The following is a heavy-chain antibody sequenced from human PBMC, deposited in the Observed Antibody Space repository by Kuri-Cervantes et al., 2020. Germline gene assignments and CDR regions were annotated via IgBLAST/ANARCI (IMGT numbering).Heavy chain of an antibody. CDR3: AREPIVVVPAARGLLVVSYGMDV. CDR1: GFTFDDYA. V-gene: IGHV3-9*01. CDR2: ISWNSGSI. J-gene: IGHJ6*02. D-gene: IGHD2-2*01. Sequence: SLKISCAASGFTFDDYAMHWVRQAPGKGLEWVSGISWNSGSIGYADSVKGRFTISRDNAKNSLYLQMNSLRAEDTAVYYCAREPIVVVPAARGLLVVSYGMDVWGQGTTVTVSS.